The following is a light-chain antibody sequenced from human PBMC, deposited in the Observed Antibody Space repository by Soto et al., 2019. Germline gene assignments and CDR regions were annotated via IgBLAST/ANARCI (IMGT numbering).Light chain of an antibody. CDR1: EPIDRY. CDR2: AAS. V-gene: IGKV1-39*01. J-gene: IGKJ3*01. Sequence: DIQMTQSPSSVSALIGDRVTITCRASEPIDRYLSWYQQRPGKAPRVLIIAASDLQSGVPSRLSGGGYGTDFTLTISSLQAEHFATYYCQRTYNAPYPFGPGTKVELK. CDR3: QRTYNAPYP.